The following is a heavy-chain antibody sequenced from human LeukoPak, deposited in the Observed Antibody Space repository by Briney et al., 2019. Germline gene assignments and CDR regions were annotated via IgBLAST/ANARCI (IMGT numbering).Heavy chain of an antibody. D-gene: IGHD3-16*02. J-gene: IGHJ4*02. Sequence: PGRSLRLSCAASGFTFSSYGMHWVRQAPGKGLEWVSAISGSGGSTYYADSVKGRFTISRDNSKNTLYLQMNSLRAEDTAVYYCAKRGSDYDYVWGSYPSAIDYWGQGTLVTVSS. CDR2: ISGSGGST. V-gene: IGHV3-23*01. CDR3: AKRGSDYDYVWGSYPSAIDY. CDR1: GFTFSSYG.